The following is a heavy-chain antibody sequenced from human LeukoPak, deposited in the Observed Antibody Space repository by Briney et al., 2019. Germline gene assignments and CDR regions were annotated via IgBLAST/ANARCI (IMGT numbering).Heavy chain of an antibody. D-gene: IGHD4-17*01. J-gene: IGHJ4*02. Sequence: PGGSLRLSCAASGFTFDDYGMSWVRQAPGKGLEWVSGINWNGGSTGYADSVKGRFTISRDNAKNSLYLQMNSLRAEDTALYYCARGGFDYGDYRALYYFDYWGQGTLVTVSS. CDR3: ARGGFDYGDYRALYYFDY. CDR1: GFTFDDYG. V-gene: IGHV3-20*04. CDR2: INWNGGST.